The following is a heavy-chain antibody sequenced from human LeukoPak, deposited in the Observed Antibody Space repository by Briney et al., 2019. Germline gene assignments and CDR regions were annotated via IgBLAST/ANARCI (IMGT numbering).Heavy chain of an antibody. CDR3: ARADLVGDYDSSGYFH. CDR1: GSTFSSYT. V-gene: IGHV1-69*02. J-gene: IGHJ4*02. D-gene: IGHD3-22*01. Sequence: GASVKVSCKASGSTFSSYTISWVRQAPGQGLEWMGRIIPILGIANYAQKFQGRVTITADKSTSTAYMELSSLRSEDTAVYYCARADLVGDYDSSGYFHWGQGTLVTVSS. CDR2: IIPILGIA.